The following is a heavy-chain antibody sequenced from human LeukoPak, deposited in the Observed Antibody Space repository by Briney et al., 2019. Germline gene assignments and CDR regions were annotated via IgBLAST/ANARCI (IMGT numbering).Heavy chain of an antibody. J-gene: IGHJ4*02. CDR2: IKQDGNDE. Sequence: GGSLRLSCAVSGFTFSSYWMTWVRQAPGKGPEWVASIKQDGNDEYYVDSVKGRFTISRDNAKNSLYLQMNSLRAEDTAVYYCARGPHTVASWASFDFWGQGTLVTVSS. CDR1: GFTFSSYW. V-gene: IGHV3-7*03. D-gene: IGHD5-12*01. CDR3: ARGPHTVASWASFDF.